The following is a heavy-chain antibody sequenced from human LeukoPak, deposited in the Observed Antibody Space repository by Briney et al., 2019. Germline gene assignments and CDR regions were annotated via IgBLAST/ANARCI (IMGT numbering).Heavy chain of an antibody. D-gene: IGHD1-26*01. CDR2: IIPIFGTA. CDR1: GGTFSIYA. Sequence: GAAVTVSCMASGGTFSIYAISWVRQAPGQGLEWMGGIIPIFGTANYPQKFQGRVTITADESTSTACIELSSLRSEETAVYYCARDPGRSLGNQYFQHWAQGTLVTVSP. CDR3: ARDPGRSLGNQYFQH. J-gene: IGHJ1*01. V-gene: IGHV1-69*13.